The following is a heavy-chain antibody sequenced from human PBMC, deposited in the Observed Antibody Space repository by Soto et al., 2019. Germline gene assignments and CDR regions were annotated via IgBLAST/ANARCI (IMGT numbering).Heavy chain of an antibody. CDR2: IWYDGSNK. CDR1: GFTFSSYG. CDR3: ARDYSPVAAGTRGYFQH. D-gene: IGHD6-13*01. J-gene: IGHJ1*01. Sequence: QVQLVESGGGVVQPGRSLRLSCAASGFTFSSYGMHWVRQAPGKGLEWVAVIWYDGSNKYYADSVKGRFTISRDNSKNTLYLQMNSLRAEDTAVYYCARDYSPVAAGTRGYFQHWGQGTLVTVSS. V-gene: IGHV3-33*01.